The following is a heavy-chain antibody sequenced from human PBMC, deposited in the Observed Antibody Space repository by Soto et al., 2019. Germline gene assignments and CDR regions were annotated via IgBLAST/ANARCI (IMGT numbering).Heavy chain of an antibody. D-gene: IGHD2-15*01. CDR2: IYHSGST. V-gene: IGHV4-4*02. J-gene: IGHJ5*02. Sequence: SETLSLTCAVSGGSISSSNWWSWVRQPPGKGLEWIGEIYHSGSTNYNPSLKSRVTISVDKSKNQFSLKLTSVTAADTAVYYCARHRGYCSGGSCYRNWFDPWGQGTLVTVSS. CDR1: GGSISSSNW. CDR3: ARHRGYCSGGSCYRNWFDP.